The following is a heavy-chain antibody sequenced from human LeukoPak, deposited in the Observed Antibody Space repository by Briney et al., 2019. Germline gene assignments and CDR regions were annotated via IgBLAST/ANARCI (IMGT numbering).Heavy chain of an antibody. Sequence: ASVKVSCKASGYTFTGSYMHWVRQAPGQGLEWMGWINPNSGGTNYAQKFQGRVTMTRDTSISTAYMELSRLASDDTAVYFCARETYYSSGNVYNRIDYWGQGTLVTVSS. CDR3: ARETYYSSGNVYNRIDY. CDR1: GYTFTGSY. V-gene: IGHV1-2*02. D-gene: IGHD3-10*01. CDR2: INPNSGGT. J-gene: IGHJ4*02.